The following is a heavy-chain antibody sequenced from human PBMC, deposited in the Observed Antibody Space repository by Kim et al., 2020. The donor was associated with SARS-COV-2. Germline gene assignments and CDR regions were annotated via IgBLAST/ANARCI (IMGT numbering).Heavy chain of an antibody. J-gene: IGHJ4*02. CDR2: ISSSSSYI. CDR1: GFTFSSYS. Sequence: GGSLRLSCAASGFTFSSYSMNWVRQAPGKGLEWVSSISSSSSYIYYADTVKRRFTISRDNAKNSLYLQMNSLRAEDTAVYYCARVEDGYSNWAHGYVDYWAQGTLVTLSA. V-gene: IGHV3-21*01. D-gene: IGHD2-15*01. CDR3: ARVEDGYSNWAHGYVDY.